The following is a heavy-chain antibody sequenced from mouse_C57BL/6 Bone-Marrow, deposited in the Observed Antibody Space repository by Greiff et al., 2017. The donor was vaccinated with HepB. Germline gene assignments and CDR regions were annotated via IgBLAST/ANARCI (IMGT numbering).Heavy chain of an antibody. D-gene: IGHD2-12*01. Sequence: EVQRVESGGGLVKPGGSLKLSCAASGFTFSSYAMSWVRQTPEKRLEWVATISDGGSYTYYPDNVKGRFTISRDNAKNNLYLQMSHLKSEDTAMYYCARDLGLLYSYWGQGTLVTVSA. V-gene: IGHV5-4*01. CDR3: ARDLGLLYSY. J-gene: IGHJ3*01. CDR1: GFTFSSYA. CDR2: ISDGGSYT.